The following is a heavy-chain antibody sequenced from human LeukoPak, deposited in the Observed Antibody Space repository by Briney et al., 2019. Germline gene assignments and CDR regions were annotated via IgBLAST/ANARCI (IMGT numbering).Heavy chain of an antibody. CDR1: GYSFTGHY. J-gene: IGHJ6*03. CDR2: INPKSGGT. CDR3: ARGPKQWLVPFYYYYMDV. V-gene: IGHV1-2*02. Sequence: GASAKVSCKASGYSFTGHYMHWVRQAPGQGLEWMGWINPKSGGTNYAQKFQGRVTMTRDTSISTAYMELSRLRSDDTAVYYCARGPKQWLVPFYYYYMDVWGKGTTVTVSS. D-gene: IGHD6-19*01.